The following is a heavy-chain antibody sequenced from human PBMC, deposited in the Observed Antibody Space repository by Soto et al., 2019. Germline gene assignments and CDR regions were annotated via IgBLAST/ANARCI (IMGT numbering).Heavy chain of an antibody. V-gene: IGHV3-30-3*01. J-gene: IGHJ4*02. CDR3: ARSRVAVQEFDY. D-gene: IGHD1-1*01. CDR1: GFTFSSYA. Sequence: QVQLVESGGGVVQPGRSLRLSCAASGFTFSSYAMHWVRQAPGKGLEWVAVISYDGSNKYYADSVKGRFTISRDNSKNTLYLQMNSLRAEDTAVYYCARSRVAVQEFDYWGQGTLVTVSS. CDR2: ISYDGSNK.